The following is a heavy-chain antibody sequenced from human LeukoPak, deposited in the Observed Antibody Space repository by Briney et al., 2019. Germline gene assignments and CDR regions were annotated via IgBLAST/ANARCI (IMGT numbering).Heavy chain of an antibody. Sequence: PGGYLRLSCAASGFTFDDYGMRWVRQAPGKGLEWVSGINWNGGSTGYADSVKGRFTISRDNAKNSLYLQMNSRRARDAASYVCARGGWELVPDYFDYWGQGTLVTVSS. J-gene: IGHJ4*02. CDR2: INWNGGST. CDR1: GFTFDDYG. CDR3: ARGGWELVPDYFDY. V-gene: IGHV3-20*01. D-gene: IGHD1-26*01.